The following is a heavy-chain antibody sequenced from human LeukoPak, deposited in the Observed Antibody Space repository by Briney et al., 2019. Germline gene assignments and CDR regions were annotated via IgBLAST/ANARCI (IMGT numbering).Heavy chain of an antibody. Sequence: PSETLSLTCTVSGDSISSYYWSWIRQPAGKGLEWIGRIYISGSTNYNPSLKSRVTISVDTSKNQFSLKLSSVTAADTAVYYCARLPRWELTIDYWGQGTLVTVSS. D-gene: IGHD1-26*01. CDR3: ARLPRWELTIDY. CDR1: GDSISSYY. J-gene: IGHJ4*02. CDR2: IYISGST. V-gene: IGHV4-4*07.